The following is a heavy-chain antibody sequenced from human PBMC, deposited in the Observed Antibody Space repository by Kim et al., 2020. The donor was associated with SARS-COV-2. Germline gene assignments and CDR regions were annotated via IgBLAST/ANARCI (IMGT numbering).Heavy chain of an antibody. J-gene: IGHJ4*02. V-gene: IGHV3-74*01. CDR3: TRGGEVSRPSGSYGDC. CDR1: GFTFRSHW. D-gene: IGHD1-26*01. CDR2: VNSDGTST. Sequence: GGSLRLSCAASGFTFRSHWMLWVRQAPGKCLVWVSRVNSDGTSTAYADSVKGRFTISRDNAKDTLYLQMNSLSAEDTAVYYCTRGGEVSRPSGSYGDCWGQGTLVTVSS.